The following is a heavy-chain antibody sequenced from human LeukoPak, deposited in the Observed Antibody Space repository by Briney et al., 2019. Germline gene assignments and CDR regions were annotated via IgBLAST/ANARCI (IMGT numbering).Heavy chain of an antibody. Sequence: GGSLRLSCAASGFTFSSYSMNWVRQTPGKGLEWVSSISGSSRYIYYADSVKGRFTISRDNAKNSLYLQMNSLRAEDTAVYYCARDLTSSSTAYFHHWGQGTLVTVSS. CDR2: ISGSSRYI. J-gene: IGHJ1*01. CDR1: GFTFSSYS. CDR3: ARDLTSSSTAYFHH. V-gene: IGHV3-21*01. D-gene: IGHD6-6*01.